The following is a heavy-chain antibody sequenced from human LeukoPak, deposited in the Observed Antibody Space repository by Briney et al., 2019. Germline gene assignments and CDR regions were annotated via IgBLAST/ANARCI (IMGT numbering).Heavy chain of an antibody. Sequence: SVKVSCKASGGTFSSYTISWVRQAPGQGLEWMGIINPSGGSTSYAQKFQGRVTITTDESTSTAYMELSSLRSEDTAVYYCARDPGLPDYYDSSGYLSDYWGQGTLVTVSS. CDR1: GGTFSSYT. CDR3: ARDPGLPDYYDSSGYLSDY. D-gene: IGHD3-22*01. CDR2: INPSGGST. V-gene: IGHV1-69*16. J-gene: IGHJ4*02.